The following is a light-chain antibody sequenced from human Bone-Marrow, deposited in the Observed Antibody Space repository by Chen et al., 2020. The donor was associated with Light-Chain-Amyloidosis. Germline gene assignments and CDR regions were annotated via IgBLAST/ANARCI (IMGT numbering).Light chain of an antibody. J-gene: IGLJ3*02. Sequence: QSVLTQPPSASGTPGQRVTISCSGSSSNIGSNYVYWYQQLPGMAPKLLIYRNNQRPSGVPDRFSGSKSGNSASLAISGLRSEDEADYYCAAWDDSLSGVFGGGTKLTVL. CDR2: RNN. V-gene: IGLV1-47*01. CDR3: AAWDDSLSGV. CDR1: SSNIGSNY.